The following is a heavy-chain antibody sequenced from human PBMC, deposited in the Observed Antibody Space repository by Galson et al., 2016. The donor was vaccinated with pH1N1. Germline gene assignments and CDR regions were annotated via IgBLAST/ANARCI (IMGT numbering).Heavy chain of an antibody. Sequence: SVKVSCKASGHTFTDYYIHWVRQAPGQGPEWLGWMNVDSDGTKYAQKFQGRVTMSRDTAITTAYLDLTRLTSDDTAVYYCTTAGVLGGATGEYWGQGILVTVSS. J-gene: IGHJ4*02. V-gene: IGHV1-2*02. CDR3: TTAGVLGGATGEY. CDR1: GHTFTDYY. CDR2: MNVDSDGT. D-gene: IGHD2-8*02.